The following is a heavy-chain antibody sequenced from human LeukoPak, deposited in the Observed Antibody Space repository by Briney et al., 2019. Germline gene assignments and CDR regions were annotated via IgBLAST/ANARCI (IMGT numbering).Heavy chain of an antibody. CDR3: ARVPGEDIVVVPAATDRIAAAASDY. CDR2: ISSSSSTI. V-gene: IGHV3-48*02. CDR1: GFTFSSYS. J-gene: IGHJ4*02. Sequence: GGSLRLSCAASGFTFSSYSMNWVRQAPGKGLEWVSYISSSSSTIYYADSVKGRFTISRDNAKNSLYLQMNSLRDEDTAVYYCARVPGEDIVVVPAATDRIAAAASDYWGQGTLVTVSS. D-gene: IGHD2-2*01.